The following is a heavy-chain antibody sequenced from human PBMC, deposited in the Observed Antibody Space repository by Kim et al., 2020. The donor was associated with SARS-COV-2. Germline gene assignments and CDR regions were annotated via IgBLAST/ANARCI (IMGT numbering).Heavy chain of an antibody. Sequence: ATNSAQKFQGRFTMPRDASISTAYMELSSLTSDDTAVYYCARSSGGYRMDYWGQGTLVTVSS. CDR3: ARSSGGYRMDY. V-gene: IGHV1-2*02. J-gene: IGHJ4*02. D-gene: IGHD2-15*01. CDR2: AT.